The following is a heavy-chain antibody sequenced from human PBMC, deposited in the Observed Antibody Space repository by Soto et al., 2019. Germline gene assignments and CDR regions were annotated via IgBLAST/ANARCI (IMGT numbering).Heavy chain of an antibody. CDR1: GYPISSGYY. J-gene: IGHJ4*02. CDR3: ARSSGYVPGGY. Sequence: KPSETLSLTCAVSGYPISSGYYWGWIRQPPGKGLEWIGIIHHSGSTYYNPSLRSRITISVDTSKNQFSLKMPSVTAADTAVYYCARSSGYVPGGYWGQGILVTVSS. D-gene: IGHD5-12*01. V-gene: IGHV4-38-2*01. CDR2: IHHSGST.